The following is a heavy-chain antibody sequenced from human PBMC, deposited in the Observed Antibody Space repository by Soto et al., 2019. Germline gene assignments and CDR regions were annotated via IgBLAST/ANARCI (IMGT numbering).Heavy chain of an antibody. D-gene: IGHD3-22*01. Sequence: QVQLVPSGAEVKKPGSSVKVSCKASGGTFSSYAISWVRQAPGQGLEWMGGIIPIFGTADYAQKFQGRVTITADESTSTGNMKLSSLRSEDTAVYYCASHYDSSGYYYRGLDYWGQGTLVTVSS. J-gene: IGHJ4*02. CDR1: GGTFSSYA. V-gene: IGHV1-69*12. CDR2: IIPIFGTA. CDR3: ASHYDSSGYYYRGLDY.